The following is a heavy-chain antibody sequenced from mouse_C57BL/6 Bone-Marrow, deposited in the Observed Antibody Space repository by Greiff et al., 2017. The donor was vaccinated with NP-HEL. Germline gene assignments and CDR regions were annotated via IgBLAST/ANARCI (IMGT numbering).Heavy chain of an antibody. J-gene: IGHJ3*01. CDR3: TRERDPAGLDY. CDR2: ISRGGDYI. V-gene: IGHV5-9-1*02. D-gene: IGHD3-3*01. CDR1: GFTFSSYA. Sequence: EVKLMESGEGLVKPGGSLKLSCAASGFTFSSYAMSWVRQTPEKRLEWVAYISRGGDYIYYAATVTGRFTSARDNARNTRYLQMSRLKSEDTAMYYCTRERDPAGLDYWGQGTLVTVSA.